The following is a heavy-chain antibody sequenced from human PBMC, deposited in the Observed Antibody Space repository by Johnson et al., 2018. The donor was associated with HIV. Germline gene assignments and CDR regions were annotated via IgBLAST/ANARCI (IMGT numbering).Heavy chain of an antibody. Sequence: QVQLVESGGGLVKPGGSLRLSCTVSGFIFRDYYMSWMRQAPGKGLEWVSYISSSGKSTNYADSVKGRFTISRDNAKNSLYLQMNSLRAEDTAGYYCARDQEAAAGQDDAFDIWGQGTMVTVSS. CDR2: ISSSGKST. D-gene: IGHD6-13*01. CDR3: ARDQEAAAGQDDAFDI. V-gene: IGHV3-11*04. J-gene: IGHJ3*02. CDR1: GFIFRDYY.